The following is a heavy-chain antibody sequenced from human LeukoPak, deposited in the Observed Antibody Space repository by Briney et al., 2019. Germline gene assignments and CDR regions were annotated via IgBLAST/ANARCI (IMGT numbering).Heavy chain of an antibody. V-gene: IGHV1-2*02. J-gene: IGHJ6*03. CDR2: INPNSGGT. D-gene: IGHD3-10*01. Sequence: ASVKVSCKASGYTFTGYYMHWVRQAPGQGLDWMGWINPNSGGTNYAQKLQGRVTMTTDTSTSTAYMELRSLRSDDTAVYYCARVTGSGSYFYYYYYMDVWGKGTMVTVSS. CDR3: ARVTGSGSYFYYYYYMDV. CDR1: GYTFTGYY.